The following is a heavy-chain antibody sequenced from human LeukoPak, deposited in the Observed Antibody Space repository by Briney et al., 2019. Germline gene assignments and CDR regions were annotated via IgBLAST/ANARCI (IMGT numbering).Heavy chain of an antibody. V-gene: IGHV1-2*02. CDR2: INPNSGGA. Sequence: ASVKVSCKASGYTFTGYYMHWVRQAPGQGLEWMGWINPNSGGANYAQKFQGRVTMTRDTSISTAYMELSRLRSDDTAVYYCARAKKVGNWFDPWGQGTLVTVSS. CDR3: ARAKKVGNWFDP. CDR1: GYTFTGYY. J-gene: IGHJ5*02. D-gene: IGHD1-26*01.